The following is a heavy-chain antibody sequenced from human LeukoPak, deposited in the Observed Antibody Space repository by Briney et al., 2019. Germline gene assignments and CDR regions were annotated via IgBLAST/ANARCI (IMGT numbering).Heavy chain of an antibody. J-gene: IGHJ5*02. CDR3: ARSPAVVVTAITNNWFDP. V-gene: IGHV4-34*01. CDR2: INHSGST. CDR1: GGSFSGYY. Sequence: SEALSLTCAVYGGSFSGYYWSWIRQPPGKGLEWIGEINHSGSTNYNPSLKSRVTISVDTSKNQFSLKLSSVTAADTAVYYCARSPAVVVTAITNNWFDPWGQGTLGTVSS. D-gene: IGHD2-21*02.